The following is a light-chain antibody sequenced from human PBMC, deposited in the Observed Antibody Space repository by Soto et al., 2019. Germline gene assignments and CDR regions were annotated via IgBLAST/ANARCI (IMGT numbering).Light chain of an antibody. CDR1: QSVSSY. Sequence: MVLTQSPATLSLSLGERATLSCRASQSVSSYLAWYQQKPGQAPRLLIYDASNRATGIPARFSGSGSGTDFTLTSISREPEDFAVCYYQHRSNWITFGQGTRLEIK. CDR3: QHRSNWIT. J-gene: IGKJ5*01. CDR2: DAS. V-gene: IGKV3-11*01.